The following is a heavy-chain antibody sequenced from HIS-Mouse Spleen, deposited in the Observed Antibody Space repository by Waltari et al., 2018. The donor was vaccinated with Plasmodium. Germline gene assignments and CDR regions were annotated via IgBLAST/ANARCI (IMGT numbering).Heavy chain of an antibody. CDR3: ARLYYDFWSGYYPYGMDV. V-gene: IGHV3-30*04. Sequence: QVQLVESGGGVVQPGRSLRLSCAASGFTFRSSAMHWVRQAPGKGLEWVAVISYDGSNKYYADSVKGRFTISRDNSKNTLYLQMNSLRAEDTAVYYCARLYYDFWSGYYPYGMDVWGQGTTVTVSS. J-gene: IGHJ6*02. CDR2: ISYDGSNK. D-gene: IGHD3-3*01. CDR1: GFTFRSSA.